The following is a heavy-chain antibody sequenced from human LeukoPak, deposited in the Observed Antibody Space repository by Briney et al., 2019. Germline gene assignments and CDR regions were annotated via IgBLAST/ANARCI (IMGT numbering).Heavy chain of an antibody. D-gene: IGHD4-11*01. J-gene: IGHJ5*02. CDR1: GGFFSGYY. Sequence: SETLSLTCAVYGGFFSGYYWSWIRQPPGKGLEWLGEIRQRRSTNYNPSIKSRVTISVDTSKNQFSLKLSSVTAADTAVYYCARRPSYRGINWFDPWGQGTLVTVSS. V-gene: IGHV4-34*01. CDR2: IRQRRST. CDR3: ARRPSYRGINWFDP.